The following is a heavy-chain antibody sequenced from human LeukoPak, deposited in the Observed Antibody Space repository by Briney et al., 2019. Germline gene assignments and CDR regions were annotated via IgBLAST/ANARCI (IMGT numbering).Heavy chain of an antibody. CDR1: GFTFSSYA. CDR3: AKDKDYGDYPPYYFDY. J-gene: IGHJ4*02. V-gene: IGHV3-23*01. Sequence: PGGSLRLACAASGFTFSSYAMSWVRQAPGKGLEWVSAISGSGGSTYYADSVKGRFTISRDNSKNTLYLQMNSLRAEDTAVYYCAKDKDYGDYPPYYFDYWGQGTLVTVSS. D-gene: IGHD4-17*01. CDR2: ISGSGGST.